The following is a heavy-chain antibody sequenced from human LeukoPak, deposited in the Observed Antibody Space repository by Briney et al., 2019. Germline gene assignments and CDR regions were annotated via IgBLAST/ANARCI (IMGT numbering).Heavy chain of an antibody. Sequence: GGSLRLSCSASGFTFKDYAMHWVRQAPGLGLEWVAAIASDGRTTYYADSVSGRFTISRDNSNNALSLQMNSLNADDTAVYYCARAAEASCSGTSCYRYFHHWGQGTLVIVSS. CDR3: ARAAEASCSGTSCYRYFHH. J-gene: IGHJ1*01. V-gene: IGHV3-30*04. D-gene: IGHD2-2*01. CDR1: GFTFKDYA. CDR2: IASDGRTT.